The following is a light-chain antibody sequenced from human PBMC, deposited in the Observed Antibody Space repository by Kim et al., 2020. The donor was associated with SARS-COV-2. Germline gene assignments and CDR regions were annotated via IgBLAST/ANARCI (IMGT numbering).Light chain of an antibody. CDR1: SIGSQS. J-gene: IGLJ2*01. V-gene: IGLV3-21*04. CDR3: QVWDSSSDHYVV. CDR2: YDS. Sequence: PETTDGITCGENSIGSQSYPGYLQKPGQAPVLVIYYDSDRPSGIPERFSGSNSGNTATLAISRVEAGDEADYYCQVWDSSSDHYVVFGGGTQLTVL.